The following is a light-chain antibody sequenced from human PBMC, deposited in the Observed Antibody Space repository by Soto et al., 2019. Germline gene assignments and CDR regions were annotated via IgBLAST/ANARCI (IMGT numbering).Light chain of an antibody. V-gene: IGLV1-44*01. CDR3: AAWDDSLNAVL. CDR2: SNN. Sequence: QSALTQPPSASGTPGQRVTISCPGSRSNVASNTVNWYQQLPGTAPRVLIYSNNQRPSGVPGRFSGSKTGTSASLAISGLRSEDEGDYYCAAWDDSLNAVLFGGGTKLTVL. CDR1: RSNVASNT. J-gene: IGLJ3*02.